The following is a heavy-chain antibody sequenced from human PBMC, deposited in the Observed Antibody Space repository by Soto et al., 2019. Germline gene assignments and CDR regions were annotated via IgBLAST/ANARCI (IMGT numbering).Heavy chain of an antibody. CDR1: GFTFSSYW. J-gene: IGHJ4*02. CDR2: IKQDGSEK. V-gene: IGHV3-7*05. CDR3: ARDFHQPPLVSVY. D-gene: IGHD6-13*01. Sequence: EVQLVESGGGLVQPGGSLRLPCAASGFTFSSYWMSWVRQAPGKVLEWVANIKQDGSEKYYVDSEKARFTISRDDGTSSLYLQMNSMRAEDMAVYYCARDFHQPPLVSVYWCQGTLVTVSS.